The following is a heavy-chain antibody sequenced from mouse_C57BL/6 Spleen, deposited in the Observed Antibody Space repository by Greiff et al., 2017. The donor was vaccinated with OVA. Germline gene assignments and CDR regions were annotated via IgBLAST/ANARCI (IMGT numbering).Heavy chain of an antibody. D-gene: IGHD2-4*01. CDR2: IYWDDDK. CDR3: ARAGYDYDGSYAMDY. CDR1: GFSLSTSGMG. Sequence: QVTLNVSGPGILQSSQTLSLTCSFSGFSLSTSGMGVSWIRQPSGKGLEWLAHIYWDDDKRYNPSLKSRRTISKDTSRNQVFLKITSVDTADTATYYCARAGYDYDGSYAMDYWGQGTSVTVSS. J-gene: IGHJ4*01. V-gene: IGHV8-12*01.